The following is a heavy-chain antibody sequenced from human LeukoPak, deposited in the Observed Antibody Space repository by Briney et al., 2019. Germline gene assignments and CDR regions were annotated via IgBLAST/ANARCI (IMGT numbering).Heavy chain of an antibody. V-gene: IGHV1-69*04. CDR2: IIPILGIA. CDR3: ARSGLPVSSSPYDY. J-gene: IGHJ4*02. CDR1: GGTFSSYA. Sequence: ASVKVSCKASGGTFSSYAISWVRQAPGQGLEWMGRIIPILGIANYAQKFQGRVTTTADKSTSTAYMELSSLRSEDTAVYYCARSGLPVSSSPYDYWGQGTLVTVSS. D-gene: IGHD6-13*01.